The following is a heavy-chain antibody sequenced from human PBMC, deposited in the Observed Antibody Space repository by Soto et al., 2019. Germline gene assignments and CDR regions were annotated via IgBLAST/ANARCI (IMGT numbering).Heavy chain of an antibody. CDR1: GGSIRTTRFY. CDR3: ARGSTCSGGSCQLTN. CDR2: IYHSGST. J-gene: IGHJ4*02. Sequence: SETLSLTCTVSGGSIRTTRFYWSWIRQHPGKGLEWIAYIYHSGSTYYNPSLKSRVAMSVDTSSNQFSLSLSSVTAADTAVYYCARGSTCSGGSCQLTNWGQGTLVTVSS. V-gene: IGHV4-31*03. D-gene: IGHD2-15*01.